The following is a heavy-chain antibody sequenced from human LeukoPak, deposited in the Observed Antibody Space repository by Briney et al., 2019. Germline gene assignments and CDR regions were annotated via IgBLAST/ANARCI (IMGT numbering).Heavy chain of an antibody. V-gene: IGHV3-7*01. J-gene: IGHJ4*02. Sequence: GGSLRLSCVVSGFTFSSYWMSWVRQAPGKGLECVANIKQDGSEKYYVDSVKGRFTMSRDNAKNSLYLQMNSLRAEDTAVYYCARVQWELRGVGSYFEYWGQRALVTVSS. CDR1: GFTFSSYW. CDR3: ARVQWELRGVGSYFEY. D-gene: IGHD1-26*01. CDR2: IKQDGSEK.